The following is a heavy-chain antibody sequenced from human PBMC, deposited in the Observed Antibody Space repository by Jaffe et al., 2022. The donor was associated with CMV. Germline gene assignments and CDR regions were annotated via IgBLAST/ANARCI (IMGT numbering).Heavy chain of an antibody. CDR3: AKVKIYYDSSGYYDY. J-gene: IGHJ4*02. CDR1: GFTFDDYA. CDR2: ISWNSGSI. D-gene: IGHD3-22*01. V-gene: IGHV3-9*01. Sequence: EVHLVESGGGLVQPGRSLRLSCAASGFTFDDYAMHWVRQAPGKGLEWVSGISWNSGSIGYADSVKGRFTISRDNAKNSLYLQMNGLRAEDTALYYCAKVKIYYDSSGYYDYWGQGTLVTVSS.